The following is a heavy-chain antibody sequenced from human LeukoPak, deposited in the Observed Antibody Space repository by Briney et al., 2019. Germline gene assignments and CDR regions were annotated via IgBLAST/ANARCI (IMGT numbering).Heavy chain of an antibody. CDR2: IYFSGST. CDR3: ARGGGKGWLWFDY. D-gene: IGHD3-9*01. CDR1: GGSISSYY. J-gene: IGHJ4*02. V-gene: IGHV4-59*01. Sequence: SETLSLTCTVSGGSISSYYWSWIRQPPGKGLEYIGYIYFSGSTNYNPSLKSRVTISVDTSKNQFSLKLSSVTAADTAVYYCARGGGKGWLWFDYWGQGTPVTVSS.